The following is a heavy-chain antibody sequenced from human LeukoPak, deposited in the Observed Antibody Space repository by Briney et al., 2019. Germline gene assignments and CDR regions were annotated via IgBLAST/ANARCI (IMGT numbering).Heavy chain of an antibody. CDR2: IYPGDSDT. V-gene: IGHV5-51*01. Sequence: GESLKISCKGSGHSFTSYWIGWVRQMPGKGLEWMGIIYPGDSDTRYSPSFQGQVTISADKSISTAYLQWSSLKASDTAMYYCARSDGITMVRGVIDAFDIWGQGTMVTVSS. CDR3: ARSDGITMVRGVIDAFDI. J-gene: IGHJ3*02. D-gene: IGHD3-10*01. CDR1: GHSFTSYW.